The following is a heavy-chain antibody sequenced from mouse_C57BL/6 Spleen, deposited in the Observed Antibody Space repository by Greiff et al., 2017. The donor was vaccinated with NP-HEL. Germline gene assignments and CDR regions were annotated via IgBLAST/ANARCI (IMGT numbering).Heavy chain of an antibody. CDR1: GYAFSSYW. CDR3: ARKDTTVVRYFDV. J-gene: IGHJ1*03. CDR2: LYPGDGDT. Sequence: VQLQQSGAELVKPGASVKISCKASGYAFSSYWLNWVKQRPGPGLAWIGQLYPGDGDTNYNGKFKGKATLTADKSSSTAYMQLSSLTSEDSAVYFCARKDTTVVRYFDVWGTGTTVTVSS. V-gene: IGHV1-80*01. D-gene: IGHD1-1*01.